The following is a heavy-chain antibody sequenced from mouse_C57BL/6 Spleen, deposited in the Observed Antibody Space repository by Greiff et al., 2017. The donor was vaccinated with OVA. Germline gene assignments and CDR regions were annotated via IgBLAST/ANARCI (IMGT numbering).Heavy chain of an antibody. CDR1: GYTFTSYW. J-gene: IGHJ4*01. V-gene: IGHV1-52*01. Sequence: VKLQQPGAELVRPGSSVKLSCKASGYTFTSYWMHWVKQRPIQGLEWIGNIDPSDSETHYNQKFKDKATLTVDKSSSTAYMQLSSLTAEDSAVYYCARYRDYAMDYWGQGTSVTVSS. CDR2: IDPSDSET. CDR3: ARYRDYAMDY.